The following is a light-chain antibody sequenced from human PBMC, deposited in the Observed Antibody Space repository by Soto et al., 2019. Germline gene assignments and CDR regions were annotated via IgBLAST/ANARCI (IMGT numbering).Light chain of an antibody. Sequence: PADRATLSCRASPTVTTKLAWYKHKPGHAPRLLISGASSRASGVPDRFSGSGSETDFTLIISRLQPEDFALYYCQQYGGSPITFGQGTRLEIK. CDR3: QQYGGSPIT. V-gene: IGKV3-20*01. CDR2: GAS. CDR1: PTVTTK. J-gene: IGKJ5*01.